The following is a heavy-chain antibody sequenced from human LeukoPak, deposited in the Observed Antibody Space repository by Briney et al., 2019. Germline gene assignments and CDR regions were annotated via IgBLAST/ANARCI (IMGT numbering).Heavy chain of an antibody. CDR3: ARVGGYSGYDYFTGF. J-gene: IGHJ4*02. CDR1: GGSISSSSYY. Sequence: SETLSLTCTVSGGSISSSSYYWGWIRQPPGKGLEWIGSIYYSGSTYYNPSLKSRVTISVDTSKNQFSLKLSSVTAADTAVYYCARVGGYSGYDYFTGFWGQGTLVTVSS. D-gene: IGHD5-12*01. V-gene: IGHV4-39*07. CDR2: IYYSGST.